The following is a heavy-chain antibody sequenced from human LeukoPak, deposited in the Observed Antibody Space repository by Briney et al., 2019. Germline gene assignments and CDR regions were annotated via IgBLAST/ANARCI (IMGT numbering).Heavy chain of an antibody. D-gene: IGHD3-9*01. V-gene: IGHV3-21*01. CDR1: GFTFSSYS. J-gene: IGHJ4*02. Sequence: GGSLRLSCAASGFTFSSYSMNWVRQAPGKGLEWVSSISSSSSYIYYADSAKGRFTISRDNAKNSLYLQMNSLRAEDTAVYYCARVHGGYDILTGSFDYWGQGTLVTVSS. CDR3: ARVHGGYDILTGSFDY. CDR2: ISSSSSYI.